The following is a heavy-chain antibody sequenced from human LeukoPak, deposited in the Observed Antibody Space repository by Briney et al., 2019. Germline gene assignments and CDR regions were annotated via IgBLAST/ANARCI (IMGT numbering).Heavy chain of an antibody. CDR3: AKDLKTGFDAFDI. J-gene: IGHJ3*02. CDR2: ISGSGGST. V-gene: IGHV3-23*01. CDR1: RFTFSSYA. Sequence: GSLRLSCAASRFTFSSYAMSWVRRAAGHGLECVSAISGSGGSTSYADSVKGRFNISRDNSKTTLYLQMNSLKSEETAVYSCAKDLKTGFDAFDIWGQGTMVTVSS.